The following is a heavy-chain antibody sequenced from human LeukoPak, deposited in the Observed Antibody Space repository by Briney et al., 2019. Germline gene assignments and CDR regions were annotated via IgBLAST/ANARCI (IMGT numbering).Heavy chain of an antibody. J-gene: IGHJ5*02. CDR2: ISSSGSTI. V-gene: IGHV3-48*04. CDR3: AGEPECCSGGSRYDCRTGWFDP. Sequence: GGSLRLSCAASGFTFSSYSMNWVRQAPGKGLEWVSYISSSGSTIYYADSVKGRFIISRDNAKKSLYLQMNSLRAEDTAVYYYAGEPECCSGGSRYDCRTGWFDPWGQGPVVSVP. CDR1: GFTFSSYS. D-gene: IGHD2-15*01.